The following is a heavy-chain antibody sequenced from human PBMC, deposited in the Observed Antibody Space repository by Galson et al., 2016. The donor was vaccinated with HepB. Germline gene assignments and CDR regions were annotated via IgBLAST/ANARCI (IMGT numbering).Heavy chain of an antibody. Sequence: SLRLSCATSGLTFNDAWMTWVRQAPGKGLEWLAFISGRGNSIYYADSVKGRFTISRDNANNSLHLQMSNLSVEDTAVYYCARLSEANWFDPWGLGTLVVVSS. J-gene: IGHJ5*02. CDR1: GLTFNDAW. CDR2: ISGRGNSI. V-gene: IGHV3-11*01. CDR3: ARLSEANWFDP.